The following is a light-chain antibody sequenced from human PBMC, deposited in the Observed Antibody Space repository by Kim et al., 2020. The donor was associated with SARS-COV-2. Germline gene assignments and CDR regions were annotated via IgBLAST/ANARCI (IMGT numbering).Light chain of an antibody. CDR3: QVWDTSSHHYV. Sequence: PRKRARITCGGNNIETKSVHWYQRKPGQAPVLVIYYDSDRPSGIPERFSGSNSDNTATLTISRVEAGDEADYYCQVWDTSSHHYVFGTGTKVTVL. CDR1: NIETKS. J-gene: IGLJ1*01. CDR2: YDS. V-gene: IGLV3-21*04.